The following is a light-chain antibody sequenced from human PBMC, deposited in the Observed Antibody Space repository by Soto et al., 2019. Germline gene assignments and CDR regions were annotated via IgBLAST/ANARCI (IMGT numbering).Light chain of an antibody. CDR1: QSVSRVN. CDR2: DAS. J-gene: IGKJ1*01. Sequence: VLTQSPATLSLSPGERATLSCVASQSVSRVNLAWYQQKPGLAPRLLIYDASFRATGIPDRFSGSGSGTDFTLTISRLEPEDFAVYYCQQRSNWPRTFGQGTKVDIK. CDR3: QQRSNWPRT. V-gene: IGKV3D-20*02.